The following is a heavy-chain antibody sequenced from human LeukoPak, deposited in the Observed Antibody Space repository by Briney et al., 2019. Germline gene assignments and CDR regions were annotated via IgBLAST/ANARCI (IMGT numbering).Heavy chain of an antibody. D-gene: IGHD2-15*01. CDR1: GFTLSNAW. Sequence: GGSLRLSCAASGFTLSNAWMNWVRQAPGKGLEWVANIKQDGSEKYYVDSVKGRFTISRDNAKNSLYLQMNSLRAEDTAVYYCARDGGRKDDYWGQGTLVTVSS. J-gene: IGHJ4*02. V-gene: IGHV3-7*01. CDR2: IKQDGSEK. CDR3: ARDGGRKDDY.